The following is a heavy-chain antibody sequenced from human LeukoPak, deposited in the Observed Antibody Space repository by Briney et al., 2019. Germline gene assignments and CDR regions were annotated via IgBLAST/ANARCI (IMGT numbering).Heavy chain of an antibody. Sequence: GVSVRLFCVAWRHTFSHYCMLWARHAPGKALVWVYRITSDGTATSYADSVKGRFTISRDNAKNTLYLQMNSLRVEDTALYYCARGYNYANDFDSWGQGTLVPVSS. CDR1: RHTFSHYC. V-gene: IGHV3-74*01. D-gene: IGHD5-24*01. CDR2: ITSDGTAT. CDR3: ARGYNYANDFDS. J-gene: IGHJ4*02.